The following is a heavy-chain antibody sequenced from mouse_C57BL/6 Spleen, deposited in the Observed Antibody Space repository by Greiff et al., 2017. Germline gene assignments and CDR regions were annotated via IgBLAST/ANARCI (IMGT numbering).Heavy chain of an antibody. D-gene: IGHD2-10*01. CDR2: IYPGSGNT. CDR1: GYTFTDYY. V-gene: IGHV1-76*01. CDR3: ARGPPYDY. J-gene: IGHJ2*01. Sequence: VHLVESGAELVRPGASVKLSCKASGYTFTDYYINWVKQRPGQGLEWIARIYPGSGNTYYNEKFKGKATLTAEKSSSTAYMQLSSLTSEDSAVYFCARGPPYDYWGQGTTLTVSS.